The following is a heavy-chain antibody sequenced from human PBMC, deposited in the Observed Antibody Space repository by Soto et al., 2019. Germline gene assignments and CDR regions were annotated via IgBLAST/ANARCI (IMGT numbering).Heavy chain of an antibody. V-gene: IGHV1-69*02. D-gene: IGHD2-15*01. J-gene: IGHJ3*02. Sequence: QVQLVQSGAEVKKPGSSVKVSCKASGGTFSSYTISWVRQAPGQGLEWMGRIIPILGIANYAQKFQGRVTITADKSTSTAYMDLSSXXXXXXXXXXXAXXXXXXXXXXCYSIDAFDIWGQGTMVTVSS. CDR1: GGTFSSYT. CDR2: IIPILGIA. CDR3: AXXXXXXXXXXCYSIDAFDI.